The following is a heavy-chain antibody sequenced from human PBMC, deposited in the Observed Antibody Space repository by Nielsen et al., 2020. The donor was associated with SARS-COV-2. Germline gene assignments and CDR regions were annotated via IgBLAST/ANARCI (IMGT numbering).Heavy chain of an antibody. V-gene: IGHV3-33*01. Sequence: VRQAPGKGLEWVAVIWYDGSNKYYADSVKGRFTISRDNSKNTLYLQMNSLRAEDTAVYYCARRNSWYFPRGYYYYGMDVWGQGTTVTVSS. D-gene: IGHD6-13*01. CDR2: IWYDGSNK. J-gene: IGHJ6*02. CDR3: ARRNSWYFPRGYYYYGMDV.